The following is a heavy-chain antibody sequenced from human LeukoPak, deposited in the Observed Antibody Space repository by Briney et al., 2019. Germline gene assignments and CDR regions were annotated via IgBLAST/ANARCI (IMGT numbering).Heavy chain of an antibody. J-gene: IGHJ4*02. V-gene: IGHV1-2*02. Sequence: ASVKVSCKASGYTFTGYYMHWVRQAPGQGLEWMGWINPNSGGTNYAQKFQGRVTMTRDTSISTAYMELSRLTSDDTAVYYCASGSNLRFLEWSPFDYWGQGTLVTVSS. CDR3: ASGSNLRFLEWSPFDY. CDR1: GYTFTGYY. D-gene: IGHD3-3*01. CDR2: INPNSGGT.